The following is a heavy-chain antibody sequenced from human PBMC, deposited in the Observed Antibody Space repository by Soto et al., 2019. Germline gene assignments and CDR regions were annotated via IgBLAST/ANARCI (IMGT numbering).Heavy chain of an antibody. CDR1: GYTFTGYY. CDR3: AKGDITMIVVSQPTFDY. CDR2: INPNSGGK. V-gene: IGHV1-2*02. Sequence: GASVKFSCKASGYTFTGYYMHWVRQAPGQGLEWMGWINPNSGGKNYAQKFQGRVTMTRDTSISTAYMELSRLRSDDTAVYYCAKGDITMIVVSQPTFDYWGQGTLVTVSS. D-gene: IGHD3-22*01. J-gene: IGHJ4*02.